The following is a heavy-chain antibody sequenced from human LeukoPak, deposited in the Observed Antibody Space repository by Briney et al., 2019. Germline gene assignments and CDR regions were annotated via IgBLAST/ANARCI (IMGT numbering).Heavy chain of an antibody. D-gene: IGHD2-2*01. J-gene: IGHJ4*02. V-gene: IGHV4-38-2*02. CDR1: GYSISSGYY. CDR2: IHHSGST. Sequence: SETLSLTCTVSGYSISSGYYWGWIRQPPGKGLEWIGSIHHSGSTYYDPSLKSRVTISVDTSKNQFSLKLSSVTAADTAVYYCARGYQLLSYYFDYWGQGTLVTVSS. CDR3: ARGYQLLSYYFDY.